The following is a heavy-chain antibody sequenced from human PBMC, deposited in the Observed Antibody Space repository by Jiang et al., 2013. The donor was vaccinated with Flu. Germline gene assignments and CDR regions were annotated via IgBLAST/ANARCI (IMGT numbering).Heavy chain of an antibody. J-gene: IGHJ4*02. CDR2: INPNSGGT. D-gene: IGHD1-7*01. V-gene: IGHV1-2*04. CDR3: ARGLGGTGTTVRYFDY. Sequence: GAEVKKPGASVKVSCKASGYTFTGYYMHWVRQAPGQGLEWMGWINPNSGGTNYAQKFQGWVTMTRDTSISTAYMELSRLRSDDTAVYYCARGLGGTGTTVRYFDYWGQGTLVTVSS. CDR1: GYTFTGYY.